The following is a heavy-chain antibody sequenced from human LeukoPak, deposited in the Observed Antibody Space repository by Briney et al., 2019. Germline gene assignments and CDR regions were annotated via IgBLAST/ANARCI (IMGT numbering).Heavy chain of an antibody. J-gene: IGHJ4*02. CDR1: GFTVSSNY. D-gene: IGHD2-15*01. CDR3: ARDRCSGGSCYLDY. V-gene: IGHV3-66*01. CDR2: IYSGGST. Sequence: GGSLRLSCAASGFTVSSNYMSWVRQAPGKGLEWVSVIYSGGSTYYADSVKGRFTISRDNSKNTLYLQMNSLRAEDTAVYCCARDRCSGGSCYLDYWGQGTLVTVSS.